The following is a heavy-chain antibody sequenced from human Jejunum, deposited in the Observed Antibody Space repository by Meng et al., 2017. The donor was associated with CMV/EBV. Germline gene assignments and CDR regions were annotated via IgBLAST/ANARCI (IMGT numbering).Heavy chain of an antibody. V-gene: IGHV1-18*01. CDR2: ITPYNGNT. CDR1: GYVFNTKG. D-gene: IGHD2-2*01. Sequence: SGYVFNTKGISWLRQASGQGFEWIGWITPYNGNTKLAEKFQDRVILTTESSTRTVFMELRSLTSDDTAMYYCARERPGSGYQVTDYWGQGTRVTVSS. CDR3: ARERPGSGYQVTDY. J-gene: IGHJ4*02.